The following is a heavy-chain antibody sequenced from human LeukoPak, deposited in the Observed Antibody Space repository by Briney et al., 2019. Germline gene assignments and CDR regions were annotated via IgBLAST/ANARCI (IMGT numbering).Heavy chain of an antibody. D-gene: IGHD2-8*01. CDR2: IYYSGST. J-gene: IGHJ5*02. CDR1: GGSISSSSYY. Sequence: SETLSLTCTVSGGSISSSSYYWGWIRQPPGKGLEWIGSIYYSGSTYYNPSLKSRVTISVDTSKNQFSLKLSSVTAADTAVYYCARVLYAAWEFDPWGQGTLVTVSS. CDR3: ARVLYAAWEFDP. V-gene: IGHV4-39*07.